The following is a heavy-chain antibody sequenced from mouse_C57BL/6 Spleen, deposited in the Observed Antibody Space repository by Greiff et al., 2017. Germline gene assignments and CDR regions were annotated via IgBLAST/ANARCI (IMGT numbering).Heavy chain of an antibody. CDR3: ARSEGNPYAMDY. CDR2: IYPGDGDT. J-gene: IGHJ4*01. CDR1: GYAFSSYW. D-gene: IGHD2-1*01. Sequence: QVLLQQSGAELVKPGASVKISCTASGYAFSSYWMNWVKQRPGKGLEWIGQIYPGDGDTNYNGKFKGKATLTADKSSSTAYMQLSSLTSEDSAVYVCARSEGNPYAMDYWGQGTSVTVSS. V-gene: IGHV1-80*01.